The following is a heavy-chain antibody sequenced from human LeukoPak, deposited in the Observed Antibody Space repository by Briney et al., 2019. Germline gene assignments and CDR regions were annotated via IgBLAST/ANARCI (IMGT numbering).Heavy chain of an antibody. CDR2: IYYSGST. J-gene: IGHJ4*02. Sequence: SETLSLTCTVSGGSISSNYWSWIRQPPGKGLEWIGNIYYSGSTNYNPSLKSRVTISVDTSKNQFSLKLSSVTAADTAVYYCARVQQQLLPFDYWGQGILVTVSS. D-gene: IGHD6-13*01. CDR3: ARVQQQLLPFDY. V-gene: IGHV4-59*01. CDR1: GGSISSNY.